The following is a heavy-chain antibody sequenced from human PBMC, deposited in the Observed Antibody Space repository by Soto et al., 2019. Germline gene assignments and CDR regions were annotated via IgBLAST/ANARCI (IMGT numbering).Heavy chain of an antibody. CDR1: GYSFNNYG. J-gene: IGHJ6*02. CDR2: IAAYNGNT. D-gene: IGHD3-22*01. Sequence: QVHLVQSGAEVKKPGASVKVSCKASGYSFNNYGISWVRQAPGQGLEWMGWIAAYNGNTNYAQKFQGRVTMTTDTSTRTAYMELRSLRSDDTAVYYCARDDHDFYYYLNMDVWGQGTTVTVSS. V-gene: IGHV1-18*01. CDR3: ARDDHDFYYYLNMDV.